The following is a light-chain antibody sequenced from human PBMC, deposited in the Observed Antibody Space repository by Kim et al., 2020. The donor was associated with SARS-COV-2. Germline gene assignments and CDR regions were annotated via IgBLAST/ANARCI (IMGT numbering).Light chain of an antibody. CDR1: QDISSW. CDR3: QRADSFPLG. V-gene: IGKV1-12*01. J-gene: IGKJ4*01. Sequence: ASVGDRVTIACRASQDISSWLAWYQQRPGKAPKLLISAASSLQSGDPSRFSGSGSGTDFTLTISSLQPEDFASYYCQRADSFPLGFGGGTKVDIK. CDR2: AAS.